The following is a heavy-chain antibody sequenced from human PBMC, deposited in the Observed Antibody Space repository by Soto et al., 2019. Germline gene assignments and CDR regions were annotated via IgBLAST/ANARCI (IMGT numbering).Heavy chain of an antibody. CDR3: ARHHGPTTSENWFDP. Sequence: QVHLVQSGVEVKTPGASVKVSCQASGYTFFTYDISWVRQSPGQGLEWMGGISTYSGDTKYAQKVQGRVTMTTDTATTTAYLELRSLRSDDTAVYYCARHHGPTTSENWFDPWGQGTLVTVSS. CDR2: ISTYSGDT. V-gene: IGHV1-18*01. CDR1: GYTFFTYD. D-gene: IGHD1-26*01. J-gene: IGHJ5*02.